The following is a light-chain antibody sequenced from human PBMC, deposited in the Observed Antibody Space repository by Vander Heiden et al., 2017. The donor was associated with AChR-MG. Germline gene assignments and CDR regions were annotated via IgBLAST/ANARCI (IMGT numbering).Light chain of an antibody. V-gene: IGKV3-20*01. CDR2: ATS. Sequence: ELVLTQSPDTLSLSPGSRATLSCRASQRFSRTYLTWYHQKPGQAPRLLIHATSDRATGIPDRFVGSGYGTDFTLTISRCEPEDLGIYYCHHHGCSPPWPFGPGTKVEI. J-gene: IGKJ1*01. CDR1: QRFSRTY. CDR3: HHHGCSPPWP.